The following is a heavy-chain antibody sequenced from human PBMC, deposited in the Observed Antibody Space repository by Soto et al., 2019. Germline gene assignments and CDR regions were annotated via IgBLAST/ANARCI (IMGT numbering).Heavy chain of an antibody. Sequence: GSLRLSCVASGFTIENSVMHWVRQTPGKGLMSVSRITGAGDGTLYADSVQGRFTISRDSAKNTVYLHMTGLRVEETAVYYCARAQKWRQLSLNVFDLWGQGTTVTVSS. V-gene: IGHV3-74*01. CDR1: GFTIENSV. D-gene: IGHD5-18*01. CDR2: ITGAGDGT. J-gene: IGHJ3*01. CDR3: ARAQKWRQLSLNVFDL.